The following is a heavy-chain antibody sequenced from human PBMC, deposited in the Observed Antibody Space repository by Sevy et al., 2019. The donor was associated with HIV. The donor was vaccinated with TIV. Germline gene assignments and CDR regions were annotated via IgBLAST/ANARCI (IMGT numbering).Heavy chain of an antibody. CDR2: ISSSSYI. D-gene: IGHD2-2*01. Sequence: GGSLRLSCAASGFTFSSYSMNWVRQAPGKGLEWVSSISSSSYIYYADSVKGRFTISRDNAKNSLYLQMNSLRAEDTAVYYCARGNPSRDIVVVPAADLYYYYYMDVWGKGTTVTVSS. J-gene: IGHJ6*03. V-gene: IGHV3-21*01. CDR1: GFTFSSYS. CDR3: ARGNPSRDIVVVPAADLYYYYYMDV.